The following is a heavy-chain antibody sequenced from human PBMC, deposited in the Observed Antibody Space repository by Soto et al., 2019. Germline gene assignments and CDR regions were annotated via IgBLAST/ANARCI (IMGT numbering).Heavy chain of an antibody. CDR3: AREGPMINAFDI. Sequence: GGSRRLSCAASGFTFSSYAMHWVSQAPGKGLEWVAVISYDGSNKYYADSVKGRFTISRDNSKNTLYLQMNSLRAEDTAVYYCAREGPMINAFDIWGQGTMVTVSS. D-gene: IGHD3-22*01. J-gene: IGHJ3*02. CDR1: GFTFSSYA. V-gene: IGHV3-30-3*01. CDR2: ISYDGSNK.